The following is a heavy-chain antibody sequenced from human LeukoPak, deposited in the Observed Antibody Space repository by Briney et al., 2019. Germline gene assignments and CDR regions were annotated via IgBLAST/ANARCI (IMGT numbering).Heavy chain of an antibody. J-gene: IGHJ6*02. CDR3: AKDIKGTNYYYYGMGA. CDR2: INDDGGRT. D-gene: IGHD1-14*01. CDR1: GFTFSNSA. V-gene: IGHV3-23*01. Sequence: GGSLRLSCAASGFTFSNSAMTWVRQAPGKGLDWASAINDDGGRTYHADSVKGRFTISRDNSKNTLYLQMNSLRVEDTAVYYCAKDIKGTNYYYYGMGAWGQGTTVTVSS.